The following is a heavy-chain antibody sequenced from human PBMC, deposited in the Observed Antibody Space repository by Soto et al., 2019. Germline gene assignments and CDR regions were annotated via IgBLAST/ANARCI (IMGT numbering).Heavy chain of an antibody. CDR2: IYYSGST. CDR3: ARGGSGSWGYYYYYYMDV. CDR1: GGSISSYY. Sequence: QVQLQESGPGLVKPSETLSLTCTVSGGSISSYYWSWIRQPPGKGLEWIGYIYYSGSTNYNPSLKGRVTISVDTSKNQFSLKLSSVTAADTAVYYCARGGSGSWGYYYYYYMDVWGKGTTVTVSS. J-gene: IGHJ6*03. D-gene: IGHD3-10*01. V-gene: IGHV4-59*08.